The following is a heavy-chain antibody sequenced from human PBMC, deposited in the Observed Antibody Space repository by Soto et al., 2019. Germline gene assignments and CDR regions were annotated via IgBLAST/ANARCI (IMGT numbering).Heavy chain of an antibody. CDR3: ASYTWNDVKAFDF. V-gene: IGHV3-48*01. CDR2: ISSSSGTI. D-gene: IGHD1-1*01. Sequence: EVQLVESGGGLVQPGGSLRLSCSVSGLTFRTYSMNWVRQAPGKGLEWVSYISSSSGTIYYADSVKGRFTISRDNAKNSLYLQMNSLRAEDSAVYYCASYTWNDVKAFDFWGQGTMVTVSS. J-gene: IGHJ3*01. CDR1: GLTFRTYS.